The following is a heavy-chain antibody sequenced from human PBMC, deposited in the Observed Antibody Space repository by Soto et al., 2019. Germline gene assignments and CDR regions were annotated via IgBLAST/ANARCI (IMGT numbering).Heavy chain of an antibody. J-gene: IGHJ4*02. V-gene: IGHV4-61*01. Sequence: PSETLSLTCTVSGGSVSSGSYFWSWIRQPPGEGLEWIGYFYYSGSTNYNPSLKSRVTISVDKSKDQFSLNLNSVTAADTAVYYCARVGQLTRSSRTIDYWGQGTLVTVSS. CDR1: GGSVSSGSYF. CDR2: FYYSGST. CDR3: ARVGQLTRSSRTIDY. D-gene: IGHD5-18*01.